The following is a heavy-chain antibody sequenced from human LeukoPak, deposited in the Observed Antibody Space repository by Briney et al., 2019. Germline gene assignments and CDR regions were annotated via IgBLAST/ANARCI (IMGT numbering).Heavy chain of an antibody. CDR1: GFSFDDYA. D-gene: IGHD3-22*01. CDR2: VSWNSGSM. Sequence: GRSLRLSCAASGFSFDDYAMHWVRQTPGKGLEWVSGVSWNSGSMAYVDSVKGRFTISRDNAKNSLYLQMNSLRAEDTALYYCAKGSSGYYRGYFDNWGQGTLVTVSS. J-gene: IGHJ4*02. CDR3: AKGSSGYYRGYFDN. V-gene: IGHV3-9*01.